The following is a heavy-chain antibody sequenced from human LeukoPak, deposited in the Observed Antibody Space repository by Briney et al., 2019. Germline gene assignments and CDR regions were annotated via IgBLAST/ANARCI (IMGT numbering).Heavy chain of an antibody. Sequence: SETLSLTCAVYGGSFSGYYWSWIRQPPGKGLEWIGEINHSGSTNYNPSLKSRVSISVDTSKNQFSLKLSSVTAADTAVYYCAFGGYGDYLEPTHFQHWGQGTLVTVSS. CDR1: GGSFSGYY. CDR3: AFGGYGDYLEPTHFQH. CDR2: INHSGST. J-gene: IGHJ1*01. V-gene: IGHV4-34*01. D-gene: IGHD4-17*01.